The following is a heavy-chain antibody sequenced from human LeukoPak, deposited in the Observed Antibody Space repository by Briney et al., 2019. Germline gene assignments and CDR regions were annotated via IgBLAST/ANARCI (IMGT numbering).Heavy chain of an antibody. CDR1: GFTFSHYT. CDR3: ARVMMGATVSTFHYYCMDV. V-gene: IGHV3-21*01. CDR2: ITSSSSHI. Sequence: GGSLRLSCAACGFTFSHYTIGWVRQAPGKGLERVASITSSSSHIYYADSVKGRFTISRDNAKNEVYLQMNSLRGEDTAIYYCARVMMGATVSTFHYYCMDVWGVGTAVTVSS. J-gene: IGHJ6*03. D-gene: IGHD4-11*01.